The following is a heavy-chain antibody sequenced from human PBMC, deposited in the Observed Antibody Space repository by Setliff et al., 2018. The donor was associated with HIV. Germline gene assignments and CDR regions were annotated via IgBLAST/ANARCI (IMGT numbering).Heavy chain of an antibody. J-gene: IGHJ4*02. D-gene: IGHD6-13*01. CDR2: IYTSGST. Sequence: SETLSLTCTVSGGSISSYYWSWIRQPPGKGLEWIGYIYTSGSTKYNPSLKSRVTISLDSSKNQFSLKVNSVTAADTAVYYCARETSSSWFDYWGQGSLVTVSS. CDR3: ARETSSSWFDY. V-gene: IGHV4-4*08. CDR1: GGSISSYY.